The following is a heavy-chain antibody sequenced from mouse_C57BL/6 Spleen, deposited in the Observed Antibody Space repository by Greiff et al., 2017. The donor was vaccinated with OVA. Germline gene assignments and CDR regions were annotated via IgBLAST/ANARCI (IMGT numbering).Heavy chain of an antibody. J-gene: IGHJ4*01. V-gene: IGHV1-55*01. Sequence: QVQLQQPGAELVKPGASVKMSCKASGYTFTSYWVTWVKQRPGQGLEWIGDIYPGSGSTNYNEKFKSKATLTVDTSSSTAYMQLSSLTSEDSAVYYCARPLYDYDRVYAMDYWGQGTSVTVSS. D-gene: IGHD2-4*01. CDR2: IYPGSGST. CDR1: GYTFTSYW. CDR3: ARPLYDYDRVYAMDY.